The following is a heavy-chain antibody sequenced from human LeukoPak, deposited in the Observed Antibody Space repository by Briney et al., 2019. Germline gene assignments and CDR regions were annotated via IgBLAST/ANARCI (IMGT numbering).Heavy chain of an antibody. CDR1: GGSISSYY. CDR3: ARVRSTTPAYYYYGMGV. CDR2: IYYSGST. J-gene: IGHJ6*02. D-gene: IGHD2-2*01. Sequence: SETLSLTCTVSGGSISSYYWSWIRQPPGKGLEWIGYIYYSGSTNYNPSLKSRVTISVDTSKNQFSLKLSSVTAADTAVYYCARVRSTTPAYYYYGMGVWGQGTTVTVSS. V-gene: IGHV4-59*01.